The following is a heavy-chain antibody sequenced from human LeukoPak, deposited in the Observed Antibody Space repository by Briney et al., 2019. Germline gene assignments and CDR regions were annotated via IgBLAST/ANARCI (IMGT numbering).Heavy chain of an antibody. CDR2: IGSDGDR. D-gene: IGHD5-12*01. CDR3: AKSAGVATIYFDS. Sequence: GGSLRLSCTASGFDFRSYAMAWVRQAPGKGLEGVAAIGSDGDRVHEDSVKGRFTISRDNSKSTLYLQMDNLRAEDTAVYFCAKSAGVATIYFDSWGHGALVTVSS. J-gene: IGHJ4*01. CDR1: GFDFRSYA. V-gene: IGHV3-23*01.